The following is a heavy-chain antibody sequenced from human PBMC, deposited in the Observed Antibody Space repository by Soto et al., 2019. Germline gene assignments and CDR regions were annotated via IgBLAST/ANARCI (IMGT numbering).Heavy chain of an antibody. Sequence: PSETLSLTCAVSGGSISSGGYSWSWIRQPPGKGLEWISIIYSAGNTYYADSVKGRFTISRDNSKNTLYLQMNSLGAEDTAVYYCARDFVVGGPTINYYYGMDVWGQGTTVTVSS. J-gene: IGHJ6*02. D-gene: IGHD1-26*01. V-gene: IGHV3-66*01. CDR3: ARDFVVGGPTINYYYGMDV. CDR1: GGSISSGGYS. CDR2: IYSAGNT.